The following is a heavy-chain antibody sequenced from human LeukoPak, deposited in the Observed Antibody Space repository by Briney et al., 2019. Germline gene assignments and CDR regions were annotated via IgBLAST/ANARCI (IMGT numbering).Heavy chain of an antibody. D-gene: IGHD3-22*01. Sequence: AAVKVSCKASGYTFSRYGISWVRQAPGQGLEWMGWISGYNGNTKSAQMVQGRVTMTTDTSTSTAYMELRSLRSDDTAVYYCARDLGYDSSGYYYLGYYGMDVWGQGTTVTVSS. J-gene: IGHJ6*02. V-gene: IGHV1-18*01. CDR2: ISGYNGNT. CDR1: GYTFSRYG. CDR3: ARDLGYDSSGYYYLGYYGMDV.